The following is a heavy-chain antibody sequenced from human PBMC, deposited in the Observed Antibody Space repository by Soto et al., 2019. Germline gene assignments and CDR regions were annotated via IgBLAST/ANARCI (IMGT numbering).Heavy chain of an antibody. CDR2: IIPIFGTA. CDR1: GGTFSSYA. D-gene: IGHD6-13*01. V-gene: IGHV1-69*13. Sequence: SVKVSCKASGGTFSSYAISWVRQAPGQGLEWMGGIIPIFGTANYAQKFQGRVTITADESTSTAYMELSSLRSEDTAVYYCAAFSGYSSSWYGYSGMDVWGQGTTVTVSS. CDR3: AAFSGYSSSWYGYSGMDV. J-gene: IGHJ6*02.